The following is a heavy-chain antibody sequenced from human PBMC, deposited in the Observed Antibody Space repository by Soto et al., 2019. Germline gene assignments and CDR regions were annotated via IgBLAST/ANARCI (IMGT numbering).Heavy chain of an antibody. V-gene: IGHV3-23*01. J-gene: IGHJ4*02. Sequence: EVLLLESGGGLVQPGGSLRLSCAASGFTFSSYAMSWVRQAPGKGLEWVSAISGSGGSTYYEDSVKGRFTIARDNSKNEQDLDKNSLRAEDTAVYYSAKGYLVMTNRRAYDYWGPGRLVTASS. D-gene: IGHD3-16*01. CDR3: AKGYLVMTNRRAYDY. CDR1: GFTFSSYA. CDR2: ISGSGGST.